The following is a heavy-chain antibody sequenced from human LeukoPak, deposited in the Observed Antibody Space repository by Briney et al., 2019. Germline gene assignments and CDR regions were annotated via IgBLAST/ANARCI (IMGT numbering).Heavy chain of an antibody. CDR2: INHSGST. J-gene: IGHJ6*02. CDR1: GGSFSGYY. V-gene: IGHV4-34*01. Sequence: PSETLSLTCAVYGGSFSGYYWSWIRQPPGKGLEWIGEINHSGSTNYNPSLKSRVTISVDTSKNQFSLKLSSVTAADTAVYYCARDEMVRGSYYYYGMDVWGQGTTVTVSS. CDR3: ARDEMVRGSYYYYGMDV. D-gene: IGHD3-10*01.